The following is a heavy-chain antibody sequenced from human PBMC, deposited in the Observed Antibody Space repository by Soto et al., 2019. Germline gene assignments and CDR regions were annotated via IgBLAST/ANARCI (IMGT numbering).Heavy chain of an antibody. V-gene: IGHV1-18*01. Sequence: QVQLVQSGAEVKNPGASVKVSCKASGYTFTSYGISWVRQAPGQGLEWMGWISAYNGNTNYAQKLQGRVTMTTDTSTSTAYMELRSLRSDDTXXXXXXXDPGEPTYGMDVWGQGTTVTVSS. D-gene: IGHD3-16*01. J-gene: IGHJ6*02. CDR2: ISAYNGNT. CDR1: GYTFTSYG. CDR3: XXDPGEPTYGMDV.